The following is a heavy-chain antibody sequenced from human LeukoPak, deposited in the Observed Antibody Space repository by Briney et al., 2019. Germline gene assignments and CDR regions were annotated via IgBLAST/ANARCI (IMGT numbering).Heavy chain of an antibody. CDR3: ARVGYSSSWYRGWFDP. J-gene: IGHJ5*02. Sequence: PSETLSLTCTVSGGFISSYYWSWIRQPPGKGLEWIGYIYYSGSTNYNPSLKSRVTISVDTSKNQFSLKLSSVTAADTAVYYCARVGYSSSWYRGWFDPWGQGTLVTVSS. CDR2: IYYSGST. CDR1: GGFISSYY. D-gene: IGHD6-13*01. V-gene: IGHV4-59*01.